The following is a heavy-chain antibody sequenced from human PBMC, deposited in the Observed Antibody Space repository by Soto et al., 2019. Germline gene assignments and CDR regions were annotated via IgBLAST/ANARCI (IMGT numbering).Heavy chain of an antibody. V-gene: IGHV4-31*03. CDR2: IYYSGST. Sequence: SETLSLTCTVSGDSISSGGYYWSWIRQHPGKGLEWIGYIYYSGSTYYNPSLKSRVTISVDTSKNQFSLKLSSVTAADTAVYYCAREIYRHIDYWGQGTLVTVSS. J-gene: IGHJ4*02. CDR3: AREIYRHIDY. D-gene: IGHD5-12*01. CDR1: GDSISSGGYY.